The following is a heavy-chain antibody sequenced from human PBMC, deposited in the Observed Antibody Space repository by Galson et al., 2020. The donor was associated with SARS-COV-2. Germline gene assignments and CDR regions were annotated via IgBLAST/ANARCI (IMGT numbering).Heavy chain of an antibody. CDR3: ARETLYYYYYMDV. Sequence: SETLSLNCSVSGDSITSGSHYWSWVRQPAGKEMEWIGRINVRGNTNYSPSLRSRITMSLDPYKNQFSLNLSSVTAADTAVYYCARETLYYYYYMDVWGKGTTVTISS. J-gene: IGHJ6*03. V-gene: IGHV4-61*02. CDR1: GDSITSGSHY. CDR2: INVRGNT.